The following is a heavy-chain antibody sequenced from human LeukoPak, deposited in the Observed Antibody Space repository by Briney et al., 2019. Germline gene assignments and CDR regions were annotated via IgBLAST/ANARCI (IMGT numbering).Heavy chain of an antibody. D-gene: IGHD2-15*01. V-gene: IGHV4-31*03. CDR2: IYYSGRT. Sequence: SQTLSLTCTVSGGSISSGGYYWSWIRQHPGKGLEWIGYIYYSGRTYYNPSLKTRLTISVDTSKNQFCLKLSSVTAADTAVYYCARVTSAGGWWFDPWGQGTLVTVSS. CDR3: ARVTSAGGWWFDP. CDR1: GGSISSGGYY. J-gene: IGHJ5*02.